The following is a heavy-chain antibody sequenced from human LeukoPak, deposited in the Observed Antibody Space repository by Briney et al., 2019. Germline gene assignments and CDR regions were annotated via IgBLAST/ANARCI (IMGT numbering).Heavy chain of an antibody. D-gene: IGHD5-12*01. CDR1: GFTFSEAW. J-gene: IGHJ4*02. CDR2: IKSKVDGGAT. V-gene: IGHV3-15*01. Sequence: GGSLKLSCAASGFTFSEAWMNWVRQAPGKGLEWVGRIKSKVDGGATDYPAPVKGRFTVSRNDSTNTPYLQMDSLETEDTAVYYCTTDGPMVATKGVDYWGQGTLVTVSS. CDR3: TTDGPMVATKGVDY.